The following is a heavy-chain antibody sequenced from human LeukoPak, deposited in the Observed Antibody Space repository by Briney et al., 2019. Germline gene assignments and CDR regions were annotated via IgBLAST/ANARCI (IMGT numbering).Heavy chain of an antibody. V-gene: IGHV3-7*01. CDR1: GFTLNIYR. CDR3: ATRSSHTSSWYVYLFWDY. CDR2: INQDGSEK. D-gene: IGHD6-13*01. Sequence: GGSLSLSCAASGFTLNIYRMTWVRQAPGKGLEGVANINQDGSEKNYVDSVKGRFTISRDNAKNSLYLQMNSLRAEDTAVYYCATRSSHTSSWYVYLFWDYWGQGALVTVSS. J-gene: IGHJ4*02.